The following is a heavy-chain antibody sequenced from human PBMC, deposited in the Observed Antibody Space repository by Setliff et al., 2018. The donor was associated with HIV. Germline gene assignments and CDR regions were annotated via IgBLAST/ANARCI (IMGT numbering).Heavy chain of an antibody. V-gene: IGHV1-69*10. J-gene: IGHJ4*02. D-gene: IGHD3-22*01. CDR3: ARGAYYYDSSGYAAITSFDY. Sequence: SVKVSCKASGGTFSSYAISWVRQAPGQGLEWMGGIVPILGIANYAQKFQGRVTITADESTSTAYMELSSLRSGDTAVYYCARGAYYYDSSGYAAITSFDYWGQGTLVTVSS. CDR2: IVPILGIA. CDR1: GGTFSSYA.